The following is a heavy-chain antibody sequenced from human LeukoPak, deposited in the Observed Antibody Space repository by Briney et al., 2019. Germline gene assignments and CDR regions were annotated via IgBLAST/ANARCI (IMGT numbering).Heavy chain of an antibody. CDR2: INYNGAIT. D-gene: IGHD3-3*02. V-gene: IGHV3-20*04. CDR1: GFTFVDYG. J-gene: IGHJ4*02. Sequence: GGSLRLSSATSGFTFVDYGLSWVRRAPGKGLEWLCAINYNGAITDYADSVKGRFTISRDNAENSLYLRMDSLRAEDTALYYCARDRLGPSFSVSHFDLWGQGTLVTVSS. CDR3: ARDRLGPSFSVSHFDL.